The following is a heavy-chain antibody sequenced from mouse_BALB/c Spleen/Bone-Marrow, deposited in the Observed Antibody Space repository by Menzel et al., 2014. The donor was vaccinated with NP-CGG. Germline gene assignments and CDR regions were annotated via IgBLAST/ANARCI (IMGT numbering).Heavy chain of an antibody. Sequence: VKLMESGPGLVAPSQNLSITCTVSGFSLSRYNIHWIRPPPGKGLEWLGMIWGGGGTDHNSALKSRLRISKDNSKSXIFLKINSLQIDDTAMYYCARKDGGYYVMDYWGQGTSVTVSS. D-gene: IGHD2-3*01. CDR2: IWGGGGT. CDR3: ARKDGGYYVMDY. J-gene: IGHJ4*01. V-gene: IGHV2-6-4*01. CDR1: GFSLSRYN.